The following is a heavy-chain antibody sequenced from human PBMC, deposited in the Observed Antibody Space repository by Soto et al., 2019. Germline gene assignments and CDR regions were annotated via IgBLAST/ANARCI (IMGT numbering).Heavy chain of an antibody. CDR3: ARVPPRRIDALDY. J-gene: IGHJ4*02. CDR2: IKQDGSEK. D-gene: IGHD1-26*01. Sequence: GGSLRLSCAASGFTFSSYWMSWVRQAPGKGLEWVANIKQDGSEKYYVDSVKGRFTISRDNAKNSLYLQMNSLRAEDTAVYYCARVPPRRIDALDYSGPGTLVTVSS. CDR1: GFTFSSYW. V-gene: IGHV3-7*01.